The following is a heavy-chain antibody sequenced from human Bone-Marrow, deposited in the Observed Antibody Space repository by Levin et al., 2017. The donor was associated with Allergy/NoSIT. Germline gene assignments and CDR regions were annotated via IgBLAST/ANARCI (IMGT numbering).Heavy chain of an antibody. Sequence: GESLKISCAASGFTFNSYAMHWVRQTPGGGLGWVALISYDVNTKDYADSVKGRFSISRDNSKNTVYLQMNSLRPEDSAVYYCARGSLGWNFYGSGNDIFDYWGQGSLVTVSS. V-gene: IGHV3-30-3*01. J-gene: IGHJ4*02. CDR1: GFTFNSYA. D-gene: IGHD3-10*01. CDR2: ISYDVNTK. CDR3: ARGSLGWNFYGSGNDIFDY.